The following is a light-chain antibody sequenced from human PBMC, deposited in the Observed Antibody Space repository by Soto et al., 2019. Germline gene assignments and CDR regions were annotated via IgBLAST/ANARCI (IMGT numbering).Light chain of an antibody. CDR1: SSDVGGYNY. CDR3: SSYAGSYTLV. CDR2: DVS. Sequence: QSVLTHPRSVSGCPGQSVTISCTGTSSDVGGYNYVSWYQQHPGKAPKLMIYDVSKRPSGVPDRFSGSKSGNTASLTISGLRAEDEADYYCSSYAGSYTLVFGGGTKLTVL. J-gene: IGLJ2*01. V-gene: IGLV2-11*01.